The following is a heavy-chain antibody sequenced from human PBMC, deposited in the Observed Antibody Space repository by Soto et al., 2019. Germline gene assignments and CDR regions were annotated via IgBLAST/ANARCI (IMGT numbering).Heavy chain of an antibody. CDR1: GGSISRNNYY. J-gene: IGHJ6*02. CDR3: ARDFGSGSGLGVDV. V-gene: IGHV4-39*01. CDR2: VYYSGST. Sequence: QLQLQESGPGLVKPSETLSLTCTVSGGSISRNNYYWGWIRQPPGKGLEWIGSVYYSGSTYYNPSLRRRVAIAVVTSKNPFSMKLSSVTAADTAVYYFARDFGSGSGLGVDVWGQGTTVTVSS. D-gene: IGHD3-10*01.